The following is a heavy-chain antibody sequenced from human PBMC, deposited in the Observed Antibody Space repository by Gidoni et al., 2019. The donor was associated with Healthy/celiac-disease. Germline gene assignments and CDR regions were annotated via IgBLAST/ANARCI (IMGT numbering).Heavy chain of an antibody. Sequence: QVQLVQSGAEVKKPGSSVKVSCKASGGTFSSYAISWVQQAPGQGLEWMGRIIPILGIANYAQKFQGRVTITADKSTSTAYMELSSLRSEDTAVYYCAREGIAVAVHDAFDIWGQGTMVTVSS. CDR2: IIPILGIA. J-gene: IGHJ3*02. CDR3: AREGIAVAVHDAFDI. V-gene: IGHV1-69*09. D-gene: IGHD6-19*01. CDR1: GGTFSSYA.